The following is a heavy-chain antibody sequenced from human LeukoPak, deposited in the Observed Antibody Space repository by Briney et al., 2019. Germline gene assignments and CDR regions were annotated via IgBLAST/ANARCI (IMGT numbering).Heavy chain of an antibody. CDR3: ARDKSYDDSSGYYPTSYGMDV. CDR1: GYTFTSYD. D-gene: IGHD3-22*01. J-gene: IGHJ6*02. CDR2: MNPNSGGT. Sequence: ASVKVSCKASGYTFTSYDINWVRQATGQGLEWMGWMNPNSGGTNYAQKFQGWVTMTRDTSISTAYMELSRLRSDDTAVYYCARDKSYDDSSGYYPTSYGMDVWGQGTTVTVSS. V-gene: IGHV1-2*04.